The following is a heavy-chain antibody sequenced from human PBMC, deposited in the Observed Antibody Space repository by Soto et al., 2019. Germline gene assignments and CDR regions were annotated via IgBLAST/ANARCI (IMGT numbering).Heavy chain of an antibody. CDR1: RLTFNRYW. V-gene: IGHV3-74*01. CDR2: INTDGSNT. J-gene: IGHJ5*02. Sequence: LXLSCAASRLTFNRYWMHWVRHAPCKGLVWVSHINTDGSNTNYADSVKGRFTISRDNAKSTLFLQMNSLGDEDTAVYYCAREFCSGGNCYTYYFDPWGQGIPVTVS. CDR3: AREFCSGGNCYTYYFDP. D-gene: IGHD2-15*01.